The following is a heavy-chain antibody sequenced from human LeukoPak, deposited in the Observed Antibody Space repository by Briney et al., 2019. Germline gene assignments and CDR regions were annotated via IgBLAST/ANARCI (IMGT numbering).Heavy chain of an antibody. CDR1: GGTFSSYA. D-gene: IGHD6-13*01. CDR3: ASDSSSWYNVRDY. V-gene: IGHV1-69*13. Sequence: SVKVSCKASGGTFSSYAISWVRQAPGQGLEWMGGIIPIVGTANYAQKFQGRVTITADESTSTAYMELSSLRSEDTAVYYCASDSSSWYNVRDYWGQGTLVTVSS. CDR2: IIPIVGTA. J-gene: IGHJ4*02.